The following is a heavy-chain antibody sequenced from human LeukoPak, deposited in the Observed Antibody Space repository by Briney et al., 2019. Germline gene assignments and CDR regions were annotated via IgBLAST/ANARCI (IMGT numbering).Heavy chain of an antibody. J-gene: IGHJ4*02. CDR3: ARDLYFRVYSYGYSH. Sequence: GGSLRLSCVASGFTFSNYAMNWVRQAPGKGLEWVAVISYDGSNKYYADSVKGRFTISRDNSKNTLYLQMNSLRAEDTAVYYCARDLYFRVYSYGYSHWGQGTLVTVSS. CDR2: ISYDGSNK. D-gene: IGHD5-18*01. CDR1: GFTFSNYA. V-gene: IGHV3-30-3*01.